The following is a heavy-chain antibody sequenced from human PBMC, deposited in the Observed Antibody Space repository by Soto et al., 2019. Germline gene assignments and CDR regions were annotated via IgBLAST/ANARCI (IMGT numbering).Heavy chain of an antibody. Sequence: PGGSLRLSCAASGFTFSSYAMHWVRQAPGKGLEWVAVISYDGSNKYYADSVKGRFTISRDNSNNTLYLQMNSLRAEDTAVYYCARDEWSSGRPYYFDYWGQGTLVTVSS. CDR1: GFTFSSYA. V-gene: IGHV3-30-3*01. D-gene: IGHD6-19*01. CDR3: ARDEWSSGRPYYFDY. J-gene: IGHJ4*02. CDR2: ISYDGSNK.